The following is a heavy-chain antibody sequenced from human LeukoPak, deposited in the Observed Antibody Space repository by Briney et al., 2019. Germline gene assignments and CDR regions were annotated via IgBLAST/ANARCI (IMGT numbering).Heavy chain of an antibody. CDR1: GFTFSDYY. V-gene: IGHV3-11*06. J-gene: IGHJ4*02. CDR2: ISSSSDYT. Sequence: PGGSLRLSCAASGFTFSDYYMSWIRQAPGKGLEWVSYISSSSDYTKYADSVKGRFTISRDNAKNSLYVQMNSLRDEDTAVYYCARGVRYFDYWGQGTLVTVSS. D-gene: IGHD4-17*01. CDR3: ARGVRYFDY.